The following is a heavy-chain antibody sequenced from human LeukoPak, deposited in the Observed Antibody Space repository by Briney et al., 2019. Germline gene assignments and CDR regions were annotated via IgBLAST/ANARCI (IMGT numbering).Heavy chain of an antibody. D-gene: IGHD3-22*01. CDR3: ASFYDSSGRDY. CDR2: IGTIGSPI. Sequence: PGGSLRLSCAASGFTSRSFEMNWVRQAPGKGLEWLSYIGTIGSPIYYADSVKGRFTISRDNARNSLCLQMNSLRVEDTAVYYCASFYDSSGRDYWGQGTLVTVSS. J-gene: IGHJ4*02. V-gene: IGHV3-48*03. CDR1: GFTSRSFE.